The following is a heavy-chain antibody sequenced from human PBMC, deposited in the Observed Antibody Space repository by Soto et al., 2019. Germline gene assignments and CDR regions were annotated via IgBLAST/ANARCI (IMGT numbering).Heavy chain of an antibody. CDR3: ATEYSGYVFHY. Sequence: SETLSLTCTVSGGSISSSSYYWGWIRQPPGKGLEWIGSIYYSGSTYYNPSLKSRVTISVDTSKNQFSLKLSSVTAADTAVYYCATEYSGYVFHYWGQGTLVTVSS. D-gene: IGHD5-12*01. V-gene: IGHV4-39*01. CDR2: IYYSGST. J-gene: IGHJ4*02. CDR1: GGSISSSSYY.